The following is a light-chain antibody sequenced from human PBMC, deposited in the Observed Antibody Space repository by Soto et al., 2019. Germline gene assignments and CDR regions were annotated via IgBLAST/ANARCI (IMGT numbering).Light chain of an antibody. Sequence: DIQMTQSPSTLSASFGDRVTITCRASQTISSWLAWYQHKPGKAPKLLIYEASSLQSGVPSRFSGSGSGTEFTLSISSLQPDDFATYYCQHYNVYPWTFGQGTKVDIK. CDR3: QHYNVYPWT. CDR1: QTISSW. V-gene: IGKV1-5*03. J-gene: IGKJ1*01. CDR2: EAS.